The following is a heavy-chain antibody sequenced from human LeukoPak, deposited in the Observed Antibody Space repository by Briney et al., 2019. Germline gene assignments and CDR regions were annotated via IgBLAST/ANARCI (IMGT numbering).Heavy chain of an antibody. V-gene: IGHV4-39*01. J-gene: IGHJ6*02. D-gene: IGHD3-10*01. Sequence: SETLSLTCTVSGGSITSSLYYWGWVRQPPGKGLEWIGSIYYSGSTYYNPSLKTRVTISVDTSKNQFSLKVTSVTAADTAVYYCARGYYYDSGTNPYGLDVWGQGTTVTVSS. CDR2: IYYSGST. CDR1: GGSITSSLYY. CDR3: ARGYYYDSGTNPYGLDV.